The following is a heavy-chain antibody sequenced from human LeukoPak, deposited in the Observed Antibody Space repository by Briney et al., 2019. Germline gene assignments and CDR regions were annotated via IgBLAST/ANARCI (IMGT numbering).Heavy chain of an antibody. CDR3: AKDLMFGSGGSNFDY. CDR1: GFTFSSYA. J-gene: IGHJ4*02. CDR2: ISGSGGST. V-gene: IGHV3-23*01. D-gene: IGHD3-10*02. Sequence: PGGSLRLSCAASGFTFSSYAMSWVRQAPGKGLEWVSAISGSGGSTYYADSVKGRFTISRDNSKNTLYLQMSSLRAEDTAVYYCAKDLMFGSGGSNFDYWGQGTLVTVSS.